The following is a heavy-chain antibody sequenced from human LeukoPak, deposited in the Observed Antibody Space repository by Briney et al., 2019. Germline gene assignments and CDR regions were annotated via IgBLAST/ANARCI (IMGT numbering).Heavy chain of an antibody. CDR1: GFTFSTYW. D-gene: IGHD2-2*01. CDR2: INSDGSST. CDR3: ATDVPAVTIFGY. V-gene: IGHV3-74*01. J-gene: IGHJ4*02. Sequence: GGSLRLSCAASGFTFSTYWMHWVRQAPGTGLVWVSLINSDGSSTNYADSVKGRFTISRDNAKNTLYLQTNSLRAEDTAVYYCATDVPAVTIFGYWGQGTLVTVSS.